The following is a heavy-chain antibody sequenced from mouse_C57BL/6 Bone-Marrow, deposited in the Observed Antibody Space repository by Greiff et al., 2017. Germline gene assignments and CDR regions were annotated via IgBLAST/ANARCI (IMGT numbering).Heavy chain of an antibody. CDR3: ATYGRGDY. Sequence: QVQLQQSGPGLVQPSQSLSITCTVSGFSLTSYGVHWVRQPPGKGLEWLGVIWSGGSTDYHAAFISRLSISNDNSTSQVFFKMNSLQAADTATYYCATYGRGDYWGQGTSVTVSS. J-gene: IGHJ4*01. CDR1: GFSLTSYG. CDR2: IWSGGST. V-gene: IGHV2-2*01. D-gene: IGHD1-1*01.